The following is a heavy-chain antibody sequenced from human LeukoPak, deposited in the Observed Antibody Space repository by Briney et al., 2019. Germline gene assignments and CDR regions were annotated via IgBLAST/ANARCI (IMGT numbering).Heavy chain of an antibody. J-gene: IGHJ4*02. CDR2: IRYDGSNK. Sequence: GGSLRLSCGTSGFTFSRYGMHWVRQAPGKGLEWVAFIRYDGSNKYYADSVKGRFTISRDNSKNTLYLQMNSLRAEDTAVYYCVKDPYSSSWYIGPDYWGQGTLVTVSS. V-gene: IGHV3-30*02. D-gene: IGHD6-13*01. CDR3: VKDPYSSSWYIGPDY. CDR1: GFTFSRYG.